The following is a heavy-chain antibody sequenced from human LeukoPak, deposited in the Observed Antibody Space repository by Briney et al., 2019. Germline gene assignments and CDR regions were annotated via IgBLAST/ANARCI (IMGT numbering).Heavy chain of an antibody. D-gene: IGHD3-10*01. Sequence: ASVKVSCKASGYTFTDYYIHWVRQAPGQGLEWMGWINPHSGGTNYAQKFQGRVTMTRDTSISTAYIELSSPRSDDTAVYYCARDRSKYRWFVAPTFDPWGQGTLVTVSS. CDR1: GYTFTDYY. CDR3: ARDRSKYRWFVAPTFDP. J-gene: IGHJ5*02. CDR2: INPHSGGT. V-gene: IGHV1-2*02.